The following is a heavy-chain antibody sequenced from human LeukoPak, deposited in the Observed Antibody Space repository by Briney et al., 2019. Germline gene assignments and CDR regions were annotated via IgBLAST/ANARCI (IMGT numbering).Heavy chain of an antibody. CDR1: GFTFSSYA. J-gene: IGHJ4*02. CDR3: AKGSDSSGLYPFDY. V-gene: IGHV3-23*01. Sequence: PGGPLRLSCAASGFTFSSYAMSWVRQAPGKGLEWVSAISGSGGSTYYADSVKGRFTISRDNSKNTLYLQMNSLRAEDTAVYYCAKGSDSSGLYPFDYWGQGTLVTVSS. D-gene: IGHD3-22*01. CDR2: ISGSGGST.